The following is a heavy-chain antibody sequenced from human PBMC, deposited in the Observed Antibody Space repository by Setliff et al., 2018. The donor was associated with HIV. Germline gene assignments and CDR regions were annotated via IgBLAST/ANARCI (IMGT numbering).Heavy chain of an antibody. D-gene: IGHD2-15*01. CDR1: GGSINNGTYF. CDR3: PREVKLAYCSGGSCPLAYYSGLDV. J-gene: IGHJ6*02. CDR2: VDTSGSA. Sequence: SETLSLTCTVSGGSINNGTYFWTWIRQPAGKPLEWVGRVDTSGSATYNPSIKSRVSISTDTSTNQFSLKLNSVTVADTAVYYCPREVKLAYCSGGSCPLAYYSGLDVWGQGTTVTVS. V-gene: IGHV4-61*02.